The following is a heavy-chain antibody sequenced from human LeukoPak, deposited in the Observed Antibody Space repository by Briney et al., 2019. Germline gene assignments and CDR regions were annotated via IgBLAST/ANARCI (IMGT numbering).Heavy chain of an antibody. CDR3: ASPQYDILTGYDGALDI. CDR2: ISASGSST. D-gene: IGHD3-9*01. J-gene: IGHJ3*02. CDR1: GFTFSTFA. Sequence: GGSLILSCAASGFTFSTFAMSWVRQAPGKGLEWVSIISASGSSTYYADSVKGRFTISRDNSKNTLYLQMNSLRAEDTAVYYCASPQYDILTGYDGALDIWGQGTMVTVSS. V-gene: IGHV3-23*01.